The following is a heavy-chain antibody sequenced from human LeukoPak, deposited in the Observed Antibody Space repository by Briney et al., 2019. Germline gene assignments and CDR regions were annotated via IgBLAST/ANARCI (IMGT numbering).Heavy chain of an antibody. V-gene: IGHV3-74*01. CDR3: ASLQNVPSYYYYYVMDV. CDR1: GFTFSNYW. D-gene: IGHD2/OR15-2a*01. J-gene: IGHJ6*02. Sequence: PGGSLRLSCAASGFTFSNYWMHWVRQAPGKGLVWASRINSDGSTTNYADSVKGRFTISRDNAKNTLFLQMNSLRAEDTAVYYCASLQNVPSYYYYYVMDVWGQGTTVTVSS. CDR2: INSDGSTT.